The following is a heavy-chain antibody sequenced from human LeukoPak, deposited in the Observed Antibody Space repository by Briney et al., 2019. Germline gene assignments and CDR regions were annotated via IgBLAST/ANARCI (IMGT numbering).Heavy chain of an antibody. Sequence: SLKVSCKASGYTFTGYDMHCVRQAPGQGLEWMGWINPNTGGTNYAQKFQGRVAMTRDTSISTAYMDLSRLRSDDTAVYYCARDLHDSSGYYTTNFDYWGQGTLVTVSS. CDR2: INPNTGGT. CDR1: GYTFTGYD. D-gene: IGHD3-22*01. V-gene: IGHV1-2*02. CDR3: ARDLHDSSGYYTTNFDY. J-gene: IGHJ4*02.